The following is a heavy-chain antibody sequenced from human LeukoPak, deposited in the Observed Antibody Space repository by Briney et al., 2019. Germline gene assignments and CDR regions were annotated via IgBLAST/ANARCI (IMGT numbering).Heavy chain of an antibody. CDR1: GYTFIDFY. J-gene: IGHJ3*02. CDR2: INPNSGGT. D-gene: IGHD3/OR15-3a*01. CDR3: ARGGTRAFDI. Sequence: ASVKVSCKASGYTFIDFYMHWVRQAPGQGLEWMGWINPNSGGTNYAQNFQGRVTTTRDTSIGTAFMELSRLTSDDTAVYYCARGGTRAFDIWGQGTMVTVSS. V-gene: IGHV1-2*02.